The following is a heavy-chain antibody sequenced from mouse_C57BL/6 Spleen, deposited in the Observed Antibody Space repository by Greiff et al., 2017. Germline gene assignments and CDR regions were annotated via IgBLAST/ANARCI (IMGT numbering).Heavy chain of an antibody. J-gene: IGHJ3*01. Sequence: EVQRVESGPGLVKPSQSLSLTCSVTGYSITSGYYWNWIRQFPGNKLEWMGYINYDGSNNYNPSLQNRISITSDPSKNQFFLKLNSVTTEDTATYYCARGYYGSSPFAYWGQGTLVTVSA. V-gene: IGHV3-6*01. CDR2: INYDGSN. CDR1: GYSITSGYY. D-gene: IGHD1-1*01. CDR3: ARGYYGSSPFAY.